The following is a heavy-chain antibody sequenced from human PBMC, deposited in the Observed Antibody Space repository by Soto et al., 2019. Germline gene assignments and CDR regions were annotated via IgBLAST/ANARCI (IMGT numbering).Heavy chain of an antibody. CDR3: ARHLDAVSSSSCFGVCYYYYGMDV. V-gene: IGHV1-69*13. J-gene: IGHJ6*02. Sequence: SVKVSCKSSGGTFSSYAISWVRQAPGQGLEWMGGIIPIFGTANYAQKFQDRVTITADESTSTAYMELSSLRSEDTAVYYCARHLDAVSSSSCFGVCYYYYGMDVWGQGTTVTVSS. CDR1: GGTFSSYA. CDR2: IIPIFGTA. D-gene: IGHD6-6*01.